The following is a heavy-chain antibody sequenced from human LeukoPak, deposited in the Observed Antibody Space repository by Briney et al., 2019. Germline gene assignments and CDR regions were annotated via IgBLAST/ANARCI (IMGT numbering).Heavy chain of an antibody. D-gene: IGHD6-6*01. CDR2: ISSSSNYL. CDR1: GFTFSSHA. Sequence: PGGSLRLSCAASGFTFSSHAMHWVRQAPGKGLEWVSFISSSSNYLYYADSVKGRFTISRDNAKNSLYLQMNSLRAEDTAVYYCARDVAARPRWFAPWGQGTLVTVSS. CDR3: ARDVAARPRWFAP. V-gene: IGHV3-21*01. J-gene: IGHJ5*02.